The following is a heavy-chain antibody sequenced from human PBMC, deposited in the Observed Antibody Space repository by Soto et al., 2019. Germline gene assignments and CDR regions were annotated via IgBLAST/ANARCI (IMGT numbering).Heavy chain of an antibody. CDR3: AKARRETYYYDSSGYSFDY. Sequence: PGGSLRLSCAASGFTFSSYAMSWVRQAPGKGLEWASAISGSGGSTYYADSVKGRFTISRDNSKNTLYLQMNSLRAEDTAVYYCAKARRETYYYDSSGYSFDYWGQGTLVTVSS. D-gene: IGHD3-22*01. CDR1: GFTFSSYA. J-gene: IGHJ4*02. V-gene: IGHV3-23*01. CDR2: ISGSGGST.